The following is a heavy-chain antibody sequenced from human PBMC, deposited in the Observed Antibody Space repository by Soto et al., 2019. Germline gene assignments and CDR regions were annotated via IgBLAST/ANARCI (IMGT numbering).Heavy chain of an antibody. CDR2: INGGAGQT. J-gene: IGHJ6*02. V-gene: IGHV1-3*01. D-gene: IGHD1-1*01. CDR1: GYSFSTYA. CDR3: ARGKGMEENYYYYGLDI. Sequence: ASVKVSCKASGYSFSTYAMHWVRQAPGQSLEWMGWINGGAGQTKFSQRFQDRITITRDTSASTAYMELSSLRSEDTAVYYCARGKGMEENYYYYGLDIWGQGTTVTVSS.